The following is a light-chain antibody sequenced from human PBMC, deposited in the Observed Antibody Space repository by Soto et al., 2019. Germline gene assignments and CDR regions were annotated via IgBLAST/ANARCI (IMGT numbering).Light chain of an antibody. CDR1: SSNIGAGYD. V-gene: IGLV1-40*01. CDR2: GNS. CDR3: QSYDSRLSGSV. Sequence: QLVLTQPPSVSGAPGHRVTISCTGSSSNIGAGYDVHWYQQLPGTAPKLLIYGNSNRPSGVPDRFSGSKSGTSASLAITGLQAEDEADYYCQSYDSRLSGSVFGGGTKLTVL. J-gene: IGLJ2*01.